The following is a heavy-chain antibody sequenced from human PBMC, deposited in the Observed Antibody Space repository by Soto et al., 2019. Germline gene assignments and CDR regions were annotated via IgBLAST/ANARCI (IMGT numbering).Heavy chain of an antibody. V-gene: IGHV3-7*05. CDR2: IKQDGSER. CDR1: GFIFSSYW. Sequence: PGGSLRLSCAASGFIFSSYWMSWVRQAPGKGLEWVANIKQDGSERNYLDSVKGRFTISRGNAKNSLYLLMDSLRAEDTGVYYCARLRRLADWGQGTLVTVSS. D-gene: IGHD6-25*01. CDR3: ARLRRLAD. J-gene: IGHJ4*02.